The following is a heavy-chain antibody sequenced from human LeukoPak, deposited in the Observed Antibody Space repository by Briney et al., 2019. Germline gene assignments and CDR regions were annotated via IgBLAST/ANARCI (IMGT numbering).Heavy chain of an antibody. Sequence: ASVKVSCKASGYTFTSYYMHWVRQAPGQGLEWMGIINPSGGSTSYAQKFQGRVTMTRDTSTSTVYMELSSLRSEDTAVYYCARTITMIVVAPPGYFDYWGQGTLVTVSS. V-gene: IGHV1-46*01. J-gene: IGHJ4*02. CDR1: GYTFTSYY. CDR3: ARTITMIVVAPPGYFDY. D-gene: IGHD3-22*01. CDR2: INPSGGST.